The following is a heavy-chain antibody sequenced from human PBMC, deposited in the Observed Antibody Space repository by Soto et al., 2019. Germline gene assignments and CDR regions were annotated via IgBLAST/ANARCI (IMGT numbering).Heavy chain of an antibody. CDR3: ARVWAHLDH. J-gene: IGHJ4*02. Sequence: GGSLRLSCVASGFIMSGYYMSWIRQGPGQGLEWLAYISSSGTTIAYADSVRGRFTISRDNAKNSLYLQMNSLEADDTAVYYCARVWAHLDHWGQGTPVTVSS. D-gene: IGHD7-27*01. CDR2: ISSSGTTI. V-gene: IGHV3-11*01. CDR1: GFIMSGYY.